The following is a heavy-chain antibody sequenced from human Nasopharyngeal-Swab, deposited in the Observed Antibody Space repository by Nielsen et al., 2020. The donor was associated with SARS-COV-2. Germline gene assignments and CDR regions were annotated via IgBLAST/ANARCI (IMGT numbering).Heavy chain of an antibody. Sequence: RQAPGKGLEWIGSVYYGLAIQYSPSLKSRATISIDTSKNQLSLEVTPVTVADTAVYYCARTHNWIDPWGQGTLVTVSS. V-gene: IGHV4-39*01. CDR2: VYYGLAI. J-gene: IGHJ5*02. CDR3: ARTHNWIDP.